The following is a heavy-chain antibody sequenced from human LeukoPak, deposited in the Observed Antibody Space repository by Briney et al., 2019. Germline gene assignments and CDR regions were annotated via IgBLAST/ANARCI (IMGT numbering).Heavy chain of an antibody. CDR1: GFTFTTYS. CDR3: ARGYYGSYAFDI. CDR2: ISSNSSTI. D-gene: IGHD3-10*01. V-gene: IGHV3-48*02. Sequence: PGGSLRLSCAASGFTFTTYSMNWVRQAPGKGLEWVSYISSNSSTIYHADSLKGRFTISRDNAKNSLYLQKNSLRDEDKAVYYCARGYYGSYAFDIWGQGTVVTVSS. J-gene: IGHJ3*02.